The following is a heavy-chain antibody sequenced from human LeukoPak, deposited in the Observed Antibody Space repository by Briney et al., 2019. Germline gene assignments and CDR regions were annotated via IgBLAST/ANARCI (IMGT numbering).Heavy chain of an antibody. CDR1: GFTFGSCW. CDR2: IWYDGSNK. V-gene: IGHV3-33*08. Sequence: GGSLRLSCAASGFTFGSCWMNWVRQTPGKGLEWVAVIWYDGSNKDYADSVKGRFTISRDNSKNTLYLQMSGLRAEDTAVYYCATSAHIEVGTAPPPDYWGQGTLVTVTS. CDR3: ATSAHIEVGTAPPPDY. J-gene: IGHJ4*02. D-gene: IGHD2-21*02.